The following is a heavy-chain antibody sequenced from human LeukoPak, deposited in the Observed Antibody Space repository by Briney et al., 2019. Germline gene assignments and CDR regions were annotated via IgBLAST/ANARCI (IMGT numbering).Heavy chain of an antibody. V-gene: IGHV4-39*07. J-gene: IGHJ4*02. CDR1: GGSISSSSYY. CDR2: IYYSGST. Sequence: SETLSLTCTVSGGSISSSSYYWGWIRQPPGKGLEWIGSIYYSGSTYYNPSLKSRVTISVDTSKNQFSLKLSSVTAADTAVYYCARGTGYRRYWGQGALVTVSS. D-gene: IGHD2-2*02. CDR3: ARGTGYRRY.